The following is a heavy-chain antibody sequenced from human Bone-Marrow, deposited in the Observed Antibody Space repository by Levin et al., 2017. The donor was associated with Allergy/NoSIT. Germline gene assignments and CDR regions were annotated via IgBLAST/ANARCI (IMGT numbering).Heavy chain of an antibody. J-gene: IGHJ6*02. D-gene: IGHD3-22*01. V-gene: IGHV2-5*02. CDR3: AHRGHDSSGYAGTLSDV. Sequence: SGPTLVKPTQTLTLTCTFSGFSLSTSGVGVGWIRQPPGKALEWLALIYWDDDKRYSPSLKSRLTITKDTSKNQVVLTMTNMDPVDTATYYCAHRGHDSSGYAGTLSDVWGQGTTVTVSS. CDR2: IYWDDDK. CDR1: GFSLSTSGVG.